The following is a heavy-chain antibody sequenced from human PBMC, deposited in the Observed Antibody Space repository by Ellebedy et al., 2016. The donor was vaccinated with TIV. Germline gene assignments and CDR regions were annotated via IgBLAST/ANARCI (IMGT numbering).Heavy chain of an antibody. Sequence: GESLKISCAASGFTFNNYWMTWVRQAPGKGLVWLSRINGDGGFTSHADFVKGRFTISRDNAKNTLYLQMNSLKAEDTAMYYCSTLSDTGYWGHGTLVTVSS. V-gene: IGHV3-74*01. D-gene: IGHD2-21*02. J-gene: IGHJ4*01. CDR3: STLSDTGY. CDR1: GFTFNNYW. CDR2: INGDGGFT.